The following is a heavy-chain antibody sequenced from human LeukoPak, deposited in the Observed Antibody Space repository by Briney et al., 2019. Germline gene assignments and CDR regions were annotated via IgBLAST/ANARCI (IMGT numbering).Heavy chain of an antibody. Sequence: GASVKVSCKASGGTFSSYAISWVRQAPGQGLERMGGIIPIFGTANYAQKFQGRVTITTDESTSTAYMELSSLRSEDTAVYYCARERSPVVVPAVQRPDAFDIWGQGTMVTVSS. J-gene: IGHJ3*02. D-gene: IGHD2-2*01. V-gene: IGHV1-69*05. CDR1: GGTFSSYA. CDR2: IIPIFGTA. CDR3: ARERSPVVVPAVQRPDAFDI.